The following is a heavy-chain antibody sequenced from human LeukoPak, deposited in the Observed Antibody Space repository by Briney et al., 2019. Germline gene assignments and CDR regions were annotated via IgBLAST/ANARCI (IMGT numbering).Heavy chain of an antibody. J-gene: IGHJ4*02. CDR1: GFTFSDYY. D-gene: IGHD7-27*01. V-gene: IGHV3-11*01. CDR3: ARDLAWGAFDY. Sequence: GGSLRLSCAASGFTFSDYYMTWIRQAPGKGLEWLSHIKGNGLTTYYADSVKGRFTISRDDSRNTLSLQMNSLRVEDTAVYYCARDLAWGAFDYWGQGTLVTVSS. CDR2: IKGNGLTT.